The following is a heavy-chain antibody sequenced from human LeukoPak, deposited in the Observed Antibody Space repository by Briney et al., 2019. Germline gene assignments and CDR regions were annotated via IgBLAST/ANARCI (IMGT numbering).Heavy chain of an antibody. Sequence: SETLSLTCTVSGGSISSSSYYWGWIRQPPGKGLEWIGSMYSSGSTYYNPSLKSRVTISVDTSKNQFSLKLSSVTAADTAVYYCARVWYGFVDYWGQGTLVTVSS. CDR3: ARVWYGFVDY. D-gene: IGHD2-15*01. J-gene: IGHJ4*02. CDR1: GGSISSSSYY. CDR2: MYSSGST. V-gene: IGHV4-39*07.